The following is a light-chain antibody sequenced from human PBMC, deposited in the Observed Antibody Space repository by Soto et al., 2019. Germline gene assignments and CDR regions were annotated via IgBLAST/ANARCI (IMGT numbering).Light chain of an antibody. CDR3: QHYHNWPPYT. J-gene: IGKJ2*01. CDR2: GAS. CDR1: QRVSNN. V-gene: IGKV3-15*01. Sequence: EIVMTQSPATVSVSPGERATLSCRASQRVSNNLAWYQQKPGQAPRLLIYGASFRATGIPARFSGSGSGTEFTLTSNSLQSEDFAVYYCQHYHNWPPYTFGQGTKVEIK.